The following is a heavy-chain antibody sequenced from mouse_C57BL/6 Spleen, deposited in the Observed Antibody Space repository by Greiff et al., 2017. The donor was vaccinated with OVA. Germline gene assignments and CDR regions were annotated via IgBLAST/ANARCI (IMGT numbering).Heavy chain of an antibody. CDR1: GYTFTSYW. V-gene: IGHV1-64*01. Sequence: VQLQESGAELVKPGASVKLSCKASGYTFTSYWMHWVKQRPGQGLEWIGMIHPNSGSTNYNEKFKSKATLTADKSSSTAYMQLSSLTSEDSAVYYCAREGGTYYFDYWGQGTTLTVSS. CDR3: AREGGTYYFDY. CDR2: IHPNSGST. J-gene: IGHJ2*01. D-gene: IGHD4-1*01.